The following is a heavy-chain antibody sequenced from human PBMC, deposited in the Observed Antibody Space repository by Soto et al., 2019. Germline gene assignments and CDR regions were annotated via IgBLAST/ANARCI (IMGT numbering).Heavy chain of an antibody. CDR1: GGTFSSYA. J-gene: IGHJ6*02. CDR3: AREGGSGSYYNAFYYYYGMDV. CDR2: IIPIFGTA. V-gene: IGHV1-69*01. Sequence: QVQLVQSGAEVKKPGSSVKVSCKASGGTFSSYAISWVRQAPGQGLEWMGGIIPIFGTANYAQKFQGRVTITADESTSTAYMELSSLRSEDTAVYYCAREGGSGSYYNAFYYYYGMDVWGQGTTVTVSS. D-gene: IGHD3-10*01.